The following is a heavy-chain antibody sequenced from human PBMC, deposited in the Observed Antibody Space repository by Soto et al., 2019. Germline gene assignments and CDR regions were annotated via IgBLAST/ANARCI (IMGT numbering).Heavy chain of an antibody. V-gene: IGHV5-10-1*01. CDR2: IDPSDSQT. CDR1: GYSFAGYC. D-gene: IGHD4-4*01. Sequence: PVESVKISCDVSGYSFAGYCITWVLQMPGKGLEWMGRIDPSDSQTYYSPSFRGHVTISAAKSITTVFLQWSSLRASDTAMYYCARDSTRRGACDIWGQGTTVTVSS. J-gene: IGHJ3*02. CDR3: ARDSTRRGACDI.